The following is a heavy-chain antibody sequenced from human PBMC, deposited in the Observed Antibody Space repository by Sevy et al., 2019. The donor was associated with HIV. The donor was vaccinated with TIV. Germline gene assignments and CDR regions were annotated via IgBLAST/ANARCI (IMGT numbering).Heavy chain of an antibody. D-gene: IGHD1-26*01. J-gene: IGHJ4*02. CDR3: TAGVGTSDFDY. CDR1: GFTFSNAW. CDR2: IKSKTDGGTR. V-gene: IGHV3-15*01. Sequence: GGSLRLSCVASGFTFSNAWMSWVRQAPGKGLEWVGRIKSKTDGGTRDFAAPVKGRFAIARDDSKNTLSLQMHSLKTEDTALYYCTAGVGTSDFDYWGQGILVTVSS.